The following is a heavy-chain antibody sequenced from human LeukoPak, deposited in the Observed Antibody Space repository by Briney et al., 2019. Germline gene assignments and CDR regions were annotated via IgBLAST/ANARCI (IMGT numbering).Heavy chain of an antibody. J-gene: IGHJ3*02. D-gene: IGHD2-2*01. CDR3: ARAEVPAAIKSGAFDI. Sequence: PGRSLRLSCAASGFTFSSYGMQWVRQAAGKGREWVAVIWNDGINKYYADSVKGRFTISRDNSKNTLYLQMNSLRAEDTAVYYCARAEVPAAIKSGAFDIWGQGIMVTVSS. CDR1: GFTFSSYG. CDR2: IWNDGINK. V-gene: IGHV3-33*01.